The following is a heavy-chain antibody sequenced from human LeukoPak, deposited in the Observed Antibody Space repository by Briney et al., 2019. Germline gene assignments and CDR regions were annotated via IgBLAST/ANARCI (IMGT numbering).Heavy chain of an antibody. CDR2: MNPNSGNT. J-gene: IGHJ6*02. CDR1: GYTFTSYD. Sequence: ASVKVSCKASGYTFTSYDINWVRQATGQGLEWMGWMNPNSGNTGYAQKFQGRVTMTRNTSISTAYKELSSLRSEDTAVYYCARESWFGGYYGMDVWGQGTTVTVSS. CDR3: ARESWFGGYYGMDV. V-gene: IGHV1-8*01. D-gene: IGHD3-10*01.